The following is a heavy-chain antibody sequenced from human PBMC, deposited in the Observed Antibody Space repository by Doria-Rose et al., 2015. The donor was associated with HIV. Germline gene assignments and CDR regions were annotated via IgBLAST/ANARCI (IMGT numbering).Heavy chain of an antibody. J-gene: IGHJ4*02. V-gene: IGHV2-26*01. CDR2: IFSDDER. CDR1: GVSLSSPGMG. CDR3: ARIKSSRWYHKYYFDF. Sequence: GPVLVKPTETLTLTCTVSGVSLSSPGMGVSWIRQPPGKALEWLAHIFSDDERSYKTSLKSRLTISRGTSKSQVVLTMTDMDPVDTATYYCARIKSSRWYHKYYFDFWGQGTLVIVSA. D-gene: IGHD6-13*01.